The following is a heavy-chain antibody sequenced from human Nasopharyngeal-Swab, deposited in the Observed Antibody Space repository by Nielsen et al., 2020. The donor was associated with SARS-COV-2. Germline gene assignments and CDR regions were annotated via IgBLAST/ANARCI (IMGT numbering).Heavy chain of an antibody. V-gene: IGHV3-48*01. CDR1: GFTFSSYS. Sequence: GGSLRLSCAASGFTFSSYSMNWVRQAPGKGLEWVSYISTSSSTTYYADSVKGRFTISRDDAQNSLYLQMNSLRSDDTAVYYCARDLRSTLYYFDQWGQGTLVTVSS. CDR2: ISTSSSTT. J-gene: IGHJ4*02. CDR3: ARDLRSTLYYFDQ.